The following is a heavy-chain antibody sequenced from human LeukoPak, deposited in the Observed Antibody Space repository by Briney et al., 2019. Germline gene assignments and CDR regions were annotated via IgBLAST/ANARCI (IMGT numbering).Heavy chain of an antibody. V-gene: IGHV4-39*01. D-gene: IGHD5-24*01. CDR3: ARRIDGYNRD. Sequence: PETLSLTCTVSGGSISSGSYYWGWIRQPPGKGLEWIGTIYYSGTTYYNPSLKSRVTMSVDTSKNQFSLKLSSVTAADTAVYYCARRIDGYNRDWGQGTLVTVSS. CDR1: GGSISSGSYY. J-gene: IGHJ4*02. CDR2: IYYSGTT.